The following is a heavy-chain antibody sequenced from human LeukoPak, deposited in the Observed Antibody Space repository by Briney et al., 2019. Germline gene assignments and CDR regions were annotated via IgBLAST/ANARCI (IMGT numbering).Heavy chain of an antibody. J-gene: IGHJ4*02. Sequence: PGGSLRLSCAAPGLTFSSYAMSWVRQAPGKGLEWVSAISGSGGSTYYADSVKGRFTISRDNSKNTLYLQMNSLRAEDTAVYYCAKEERYYYDSSGYYYTYWGQGTLVTVSS. D-gene: IGHD3-22*01. CDR1: GLTFSSYA. V-gene: IGHV3-23*01. CDR3: AKEERYYYDSSGYYYTY. CDR2: ISGSGGST.